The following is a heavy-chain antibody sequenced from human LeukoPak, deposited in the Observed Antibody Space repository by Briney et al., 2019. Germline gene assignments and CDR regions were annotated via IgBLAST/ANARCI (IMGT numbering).Heavy chain of an antibody. CDR2: MSFDVNNK. V-gene: IGHV3-30*04. D-gene: IGHD2-2*02. CDR3: ARGFCTSTSCYIDY. CDR1: GFTFSSYA. Sequence: GRSLRLSCAPSGFTFSSYAFHWVRQAPGKGLEWVATMSFDVNNKYYADSVRGRFTISRDNSKNTLYLQMNSLRAEDTAVYSCARGFCTSTSCYIDYWGQGTLVTVSS. J-gene: IGHJ4*02.